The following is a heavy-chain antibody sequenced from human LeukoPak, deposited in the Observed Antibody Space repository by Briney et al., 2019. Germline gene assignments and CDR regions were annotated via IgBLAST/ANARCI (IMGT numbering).Heavy chain of an antibody. CDR1: GGSISSGSYY. J-gene: IGHJ4*02. CDR3: ARGPGGSSSSDFDY. CDR2: IYTSGST. V-gene: IGHV4-61*02. Sequence: PSETLSLTCTVSGGSISSGSYYWSWIRQPAGKGLEWIGRIYTSGSTNYNPSLKSRVTIPVDTSKNQFSLKLSSVTAADTAVYYCARGPGGSSSSDFDYWGQGTLVTVSS. D-gene: IGHD6-6*01.